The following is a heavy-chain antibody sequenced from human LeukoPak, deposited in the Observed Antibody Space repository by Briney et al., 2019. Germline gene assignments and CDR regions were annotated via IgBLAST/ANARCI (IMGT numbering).Heavy chain of an antibody. CDR3: ARDRMVRGVFWFDP. J-gene: IGHJ5*02. Sequence: GGSLRLSCAASGFTFSSYWMSWVRQAPGKGLEWVANIKQDGSEKYYADSVKGRFTISRDNAKNSLYLQMNSLRAEDTAVYYCARDRMVRGVFWFDPWGQGTLVTVSS. V-gene: IGHV3-7*01. CDR1: GFTFSSYW. CDR2: IKQDGSEK. D-gene: IGHD3-10*01.